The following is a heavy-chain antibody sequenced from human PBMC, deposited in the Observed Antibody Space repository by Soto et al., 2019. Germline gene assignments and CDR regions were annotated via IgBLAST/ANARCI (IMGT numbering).Heavy chain of an antibody. CDR1: GFTFSSYG. CDR3: TKSDWFDP. CDR2: IKSDGSTT. Sequence: PGGSLRLSCAASGFTFSSYGMHWVRQAPGKGLVWVARIKSDGSTTMYADSVKGRFTISRDNAKNTLYLQMNSLRAEDTAVYYCTKSDWFDPWGQGTLVTVSS. V-gene: IGHV3-74*03. J-gene: IGHJ5*02.